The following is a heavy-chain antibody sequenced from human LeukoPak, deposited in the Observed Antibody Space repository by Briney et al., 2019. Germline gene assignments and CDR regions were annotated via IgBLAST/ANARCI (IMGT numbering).Heavy chain of an antibody. CDR3: AIPPAYYSSSWYYFDY. J-gene: IGHJ4*02. CDR2: ISGSGGST. D-gene: IGHD6-13*01. Sequence: PGGSLRLSCAASGFTFSSYAMSWVRQAPGKGLERVSAISGSGGSTYYADSVKGRPTISRDTSKNTLYLQMNRLRGEDTAVYYCAIPPAYYSSSWYYFDYWGQGTLVTVSS. V-gene: IGHV3-23*01. CDR1: GFTFSSYA.